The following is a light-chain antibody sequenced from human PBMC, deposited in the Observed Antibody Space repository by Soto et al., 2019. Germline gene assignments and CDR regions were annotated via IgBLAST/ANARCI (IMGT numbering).Light chain of an antibody. CDR2: EGS. CDR3: CSYTTTNTVV. CDR1: SSDIGSYNL. Sequence: QSALTQPASVSGSPGQSITISCTGTSSDIGSYNLVSWYQQHPGKAPKLIIYEGSKRPSGLSNRFSGSRSGNTASLTISGLQAEDEAEYYCCSYTTTNTVVFGGGTKVTVL. J-gene: IGLJ2*01. V-gene: IGLV2-14*02.